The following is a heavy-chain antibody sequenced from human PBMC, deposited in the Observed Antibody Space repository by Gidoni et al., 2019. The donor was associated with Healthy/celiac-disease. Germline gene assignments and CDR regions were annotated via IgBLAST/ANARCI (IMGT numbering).Heavy chain of an antibody. J-gene: IGHJ5*02. CDR2: ISGSGGST. Sequence: EVQLLESGGGLVQPGGSLRLSCAASGFTFSSYAMSWVRQSPGKGLEWVSAISGSGGSTYYADAVKGRFTISRDNSKNTLYMQMNSLRAEDTAVYYCARSYDSSGYLRMWFDPWGQGTLVTVSS. V-gene: IGHV3-23*01. D-gene: IGHD3-22*01. CDR1: GFTFSSYA. CDR3: ARSYDSSGYLRMWFDP.